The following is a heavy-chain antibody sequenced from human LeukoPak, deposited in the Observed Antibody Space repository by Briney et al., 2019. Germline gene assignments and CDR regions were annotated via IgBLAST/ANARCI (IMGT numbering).Heavy chain of an antibody. CDR3: ARGGESRAMLHQ. D-gene: IGHD3-16*01. CDR2: IRPDGSEK. J-gene: IGHJ4*02. Sequence: PGGSLRLSCAASGFTFSSNWMNWVRQAPGKGLEWVANIRPDGSEKDCVDSVKGRFTISRDNAKNLLHLQMSGLRVEDTALYYCARGGESRAMLHQWGQGTLVTVSS. CDR1: GFTFSSNW. V-gene: IGHV3-7*04.